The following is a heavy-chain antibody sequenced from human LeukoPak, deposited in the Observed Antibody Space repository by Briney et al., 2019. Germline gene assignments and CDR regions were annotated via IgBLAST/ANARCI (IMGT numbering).Heavy chain of an antibody. Sequence: SVKVSCKASGGTFSSYAISWVRQAPGQGLEWMGGIIPIFGTANYAQKFQGRVTITADESTSTAYMELRSLRSDDTAVYYCARLEQQLVHDYWGQGTLVTVSS. J-gene: IGHJ4*02. V-gene: IGHV1-69*13. CDR1: GGTFSSYA. CDR2: IIPIFGTA. CDR3: ARLEQQLVHDY. D-gene: IGHD6-13*01.